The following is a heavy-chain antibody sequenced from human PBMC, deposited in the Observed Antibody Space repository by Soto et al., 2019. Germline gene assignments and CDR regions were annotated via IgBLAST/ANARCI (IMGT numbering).Heavy chain of an antibody. CDR2: INPKFGDT. D-gene: IGHD3-10*01. Sequence: QVQLVQSGAEMKEPGDSVRVSCEASGYTFTCYYIHWVRQAPGQGLEWMGWINPKFGDTTYAQDFQGRVSMTRDMSISTVYMELSRLTSDDTAIYYCARNMDYYYGPGSGNGHGFWGQGTTVTVFS. CDR3: ARNMDYYYGPGSGNGHGF. V-gene: IGHV1-2*02. J-gene: IGHJ6*02. CDR1: GYTFTCYY.